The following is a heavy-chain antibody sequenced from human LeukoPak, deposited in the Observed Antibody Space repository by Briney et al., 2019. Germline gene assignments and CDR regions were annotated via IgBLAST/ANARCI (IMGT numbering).Heavy chain of an antibody. J-gene: IGHJ3*02. CDR1: GGTFSSYA. V-gene: IGHV1-69*13. CDR3: ARADTPIAYCGGDCYFAFDI. D-gene: IGHD2-21*02. Sequence: SVKVSCKASGGTFSSYAISWVRQAPGQGLEWMGGIIPIFGTANYAQKFQGRVTITADESTSTAYMELSSLRSEDTAVYYCARADTPIAYCGGDCYFAFDIWGQGTMVTVSS. CDR2: IIPIFGTA.